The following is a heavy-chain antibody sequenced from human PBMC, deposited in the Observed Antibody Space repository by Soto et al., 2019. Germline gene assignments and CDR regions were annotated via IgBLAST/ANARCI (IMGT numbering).Heavy chain of an antibody. V-gene: IGHV4-59*01. D-gene: IGHD2-2*01. CDR3: ARGGGSPYHDHEFDY. Sequence: LTWIRKPPGQGPEWIGCIYYRGTTNYNASFNSRVTIAVDTSKNQFSLKLTSVTTADTAVYYCARGGGSPYHDHEFDYWGQGILVTVSS. J-gene: IGHJ4*02. CDR2: IYYRGTT.